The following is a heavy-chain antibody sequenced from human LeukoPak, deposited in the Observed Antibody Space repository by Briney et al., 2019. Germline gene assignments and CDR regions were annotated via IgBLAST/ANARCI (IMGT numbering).Heavy chain of an antibody. CDR3: ARGDLYDSSGYYYILVY. Sequence: PLETLSLTCAVYGGSFSGYYWSWIRQPPGKGLEWIGEINHSGSTNYNPSLKSRVTISVDTSKNQFSLKLSSVTAADTAVYYCARGDLYDSSGYYYILVYWGQGTLVTVSS. CDR2: INHSGST. V-gene: IGHV4-34*01. CDR1: GGSFSGYY. J-gene: IGHJ4*02. D-gene: IGHD3-22*01.